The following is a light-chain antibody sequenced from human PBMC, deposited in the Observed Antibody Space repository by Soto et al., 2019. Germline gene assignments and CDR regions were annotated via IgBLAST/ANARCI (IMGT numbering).Light chain of an antibody. CDR1: SSDVGGYKY. Sequence: QSALTQPPSASGSPGQSVTISCTGTSSDVGGYKYVSWYQQLPGKAPKLLIFEVSQRPSGVPDRFSGSKSGNTASLTVSGLQAEDEADYYCSSYAGSNNVVFGGGTKVTVL. CDR2: EVS. V-gene: IGLV2-8*01. J-gene: IGLJ3*02. CDR3: SSYAGSNNVV.